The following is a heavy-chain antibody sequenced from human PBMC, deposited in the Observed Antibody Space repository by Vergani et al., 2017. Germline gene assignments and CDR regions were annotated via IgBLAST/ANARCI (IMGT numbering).Heavy chain of an antibody. CDR1: GGSISSGSYY. V-gene: IGHV4-61*02. D-gene: IGHD3-22*01. CDR2: IYTSGST. J-gene: IGHJ3*02. CDR3: ARAEGDSSGFPAAYDAFDI. Sequence: QVQLQESGPGLVKPSQTLSLTCTVSGGSISSGSYYWSWIRQPAGKGLEWIGRIYTSGSTNYNPSLKSRVTISVDTSKNQFSLKLSSVTAADTAVYYCARAEGDSSGFPAAYDAFDIWGQGTMVTVSS.